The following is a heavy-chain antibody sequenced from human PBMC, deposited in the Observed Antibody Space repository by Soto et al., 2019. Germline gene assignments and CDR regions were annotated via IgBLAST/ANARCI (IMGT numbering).Heavy chain of an antibody. CDR3: ARGGSDFWSGYDTLGDY. J-gene: IGHJ4*02. CDR1: GYTFTGYY. V-gene: IGHV1-2*02. CDR2: INPNSGGT. Sequence: QVQLVQSGAEVKKPGASVKVSCKASGYTFTGYYMHCVRQAPGQGLEWMGWINPNSGGTNYAQKFQGRVTMTRDTAISTAYMELSRLRSDDTAVYYCARGGSDFWSGYDTLGDYWGQGTLVTVSS. D-gene: IGHD3-3*01.